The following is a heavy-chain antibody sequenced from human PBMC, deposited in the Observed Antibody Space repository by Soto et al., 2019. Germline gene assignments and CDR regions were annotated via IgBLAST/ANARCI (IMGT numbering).Heavy chain of an antibody. V-gene: IGHV6-1*01. CDR3: ARSGCSGGSCYSVADV. CDR2: TYYRSKWYN. J-gene: IGHJ6*02. Sequence: SQTLSLTCVISGDSVSSNSAAWNWIRQSPSRGLEWLGRTYYRSKWYNDYAVSVKSRITINPDTSKNQFSLQLNSVTPEDTAVYYCARSGCSGGSCYSVADVWGQGTTVTVSS. CDR1: GDSVSSNSAA. D-gene: IGHD2-15*01.